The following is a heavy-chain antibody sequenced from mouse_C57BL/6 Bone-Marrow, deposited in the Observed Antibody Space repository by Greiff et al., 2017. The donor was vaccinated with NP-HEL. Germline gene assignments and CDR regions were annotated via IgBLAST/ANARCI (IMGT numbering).Heavy chain of an antibody. CDR1: GYAFSSYW. CDR2: IYPGDGDT. V-gene: IGHV1-80*01. D-gene: IGHD2-5*01. Sequence: QVQLQQSGAELVKPGASVKISCKASGYAFSSYWMNWVKQRPGKGLEWIGQIYPGDGDTNYNGKFKGKATLTADKSSSTAYMQLSSLTSEDSAVYFCARSGKWYSIYEVWFAYWGQGTLVTVSA. J-gene: IGHJ3*01. CDR3: ARSGKWYSIYEVWFAY.